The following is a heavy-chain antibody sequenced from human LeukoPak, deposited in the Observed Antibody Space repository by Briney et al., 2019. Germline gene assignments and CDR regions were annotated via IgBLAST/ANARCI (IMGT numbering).Heavy chain of an antibody. V-gene: IGHV3-23*01. J-gene: IGHJ4*02. CDR2: ISGSGDNT. CDR1: GFSFSSYA. Sequence: SGGSLKPSCAASGFSFSSYAMSWVRQAPGKGLEWVSSISGSGDNTYYAESVKGRFTISRDNSKNTLFLQMNSLRAEDTAVFYCAKRSGYTTGWFFDFWGQGTLVTVSS. D-gene: IGHD6-19*01. CDR3: AKRSGYTTGWFFDF.